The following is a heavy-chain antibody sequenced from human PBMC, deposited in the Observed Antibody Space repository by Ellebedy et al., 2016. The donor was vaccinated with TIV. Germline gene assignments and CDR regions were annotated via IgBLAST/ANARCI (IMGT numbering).Heavy chain of an antibody. D-gene: IGHD4-17*01. CDR2: IYYSGRT. CDR1: GDFISSGGYY. V-gene: IGHV4-31*03. Sequence: SETLSLTCTVSGDFISSGGYYWAWIRQHPGKGLEWIGHIYYSGRTYYSPSLESRVTISVDMSMNQFSLNLSSVTAADTAVYFCARDYNDYGVDAFDVWGRGTMVTVSS. J-gene: IGHJ3*01. CDR3: ARDYNDYGVDAFDV.